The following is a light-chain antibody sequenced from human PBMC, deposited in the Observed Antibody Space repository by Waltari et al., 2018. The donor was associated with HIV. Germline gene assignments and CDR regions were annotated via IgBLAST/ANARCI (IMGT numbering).Light chain of an antibody. V-gene: IGLV2-8*01. CDR3: TAYEGKNNLV. Sequence: QSALTQPPSASGSPGQSVNISCTGTSTDVPTYNYVSWYQQPPGEAPKILIYEVNKRPSGVPDRFSGSKSGNTASLTVSGLQADDEADYYCTAYEGKNNLVFGGGTKLTVL. CDR2: EVN. J-gene: IGLJ2*01. CDR1: STDVPTYNY.